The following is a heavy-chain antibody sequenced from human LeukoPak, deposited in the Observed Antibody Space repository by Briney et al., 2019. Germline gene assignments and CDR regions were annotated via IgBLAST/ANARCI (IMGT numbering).Heavy chain of an antibody. J-gene: IGHJ4*02. Sequence: PGGSLRLSCAASGFTFSSYGMHWVRQAPGKGLEWVAVISYDGSNKYYADSVKGRFTISRDNSKNTLYLQMNSLRAEDTAVYYCAKSSGYPYCSSTSCYGLDYWGQGTLVTVSS. CDR3: AKSSGYPYCSSTSCYGLDY. CDR1: GFTFSSYG. D-gene: IGHD2-2*01. V-gene: IGHV3-30*18. CDR2: ISYDGSNK.